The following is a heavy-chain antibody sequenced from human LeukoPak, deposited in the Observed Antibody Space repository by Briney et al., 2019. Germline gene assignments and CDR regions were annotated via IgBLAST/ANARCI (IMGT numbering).Heavy chain of an antibody. J-gene: IGHJ1*01. CDR3: AKDTRLGILTGYYTYFQH. CDR1: GFTFDDYA. V-gene: IGHV3-9*01. D-gene: IGHD3-9*01. Sequence: GGSLRLSCAASGFTFDDYAMHWVRQAPGKGLEWVSGISWNSGSIGYADSVEGRFTISRDNAKNSLYLQMNSLRAEDTALYYCAKDTRLGILTGYYTYFQHWGQGTLVTVSS. CDR2: ISWNSGSI.